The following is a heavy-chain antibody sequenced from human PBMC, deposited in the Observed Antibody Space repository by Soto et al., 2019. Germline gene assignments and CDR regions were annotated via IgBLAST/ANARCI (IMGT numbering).Heavy chain of an antibody. CDR3: ARTSDSGYSSKYFQH. CDR1: GFTFSSYA. Sequence: HPGGSLRLSCAASGFTFSSYAMHWVRQAPGKGLEYVSAISSNGGSTYYANSVKGRFTISRDNSKNTLYLQMGSLRAEDMAVYYCARTSDSGYSSKYFQHWGQGTLVTVSS. D-gene: IGHD6-19*01. J-gene: IGHJ1*01. V-gene: IGHV3-64*01. CDR2: ISSNGGST.